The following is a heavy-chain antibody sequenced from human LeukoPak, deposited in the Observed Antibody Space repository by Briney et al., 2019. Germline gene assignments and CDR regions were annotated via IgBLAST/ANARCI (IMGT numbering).Heavy chain of an antibody. Sequence: SVKVSCKASGGTFSSYAISWVRQAPGQGLEWMGGIIPIFGTANYAQKFQGRVTITTDESTSTAYMELSSLRSEDTAVYYCARDGYCSGGSCYGDNWFDPWGQGTLVTVSS. CDR2: IIPIFGTA. D-gene: IGHD2-15*01. CDR3: ARDGYCSGGSCYGDNWFDP. CDR1: GGTFSSYA. V-gene: IGHV1-69*05. J-gene: IGHJ5*02.